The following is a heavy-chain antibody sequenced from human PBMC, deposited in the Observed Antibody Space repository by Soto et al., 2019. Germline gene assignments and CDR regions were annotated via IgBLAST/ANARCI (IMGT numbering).Heavy chain of an antibody. Sequence: GGSLRLSCAASGFTFSGYSMNWVRQAPGKGLEWLSYISGSSATIYYADSVKGRFTISRDNAKNSLYLQMNSLRDEDTAVYYCARGGGRGYSGYDRWGLGTLVTVSS. J-gene: IGHJ4*02. CDR2: ISGSSATI. V-gene: IGHV3-48*02. CDR1: GFTFSGYS. D-gene: IGHD5-12*01. CDR3: ARGGGRGYSGYDR.